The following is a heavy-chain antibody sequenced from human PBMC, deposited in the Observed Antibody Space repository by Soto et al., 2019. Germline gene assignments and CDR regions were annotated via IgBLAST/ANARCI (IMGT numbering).Heavy chain of an antibody. CDR1: GYTFPNYG. V-gene: IGHV1-18*04. Sequence: QVQLVQSGVEVKKPGASVKVSCKASGYTFPNYGINWVRQAPGQGLEWMGWISAYNGNTDYAQKIQGRVTMTTDTSTTTAYMEVTNLRSDDTAVYYCAGEVIPYCGSDCYPGELHHWGQGTLVIVSS. J-gene: IGHJ1*01. CDR3: AGEVIPYCGSDCYPGELHH. CDR2: ISAYNGNT. D-gene: IGHD2-21*02.